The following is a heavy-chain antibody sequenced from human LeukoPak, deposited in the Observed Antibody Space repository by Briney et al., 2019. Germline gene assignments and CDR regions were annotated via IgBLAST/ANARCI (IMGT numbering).Heavy chain of an antibody. CDR1: GFTFSSYE. Sequence: GGSLRLSCAASGFTFSSYEMNWVRQAPGKGLEWVSYISSSGSTIYYADSVKGRFTISRDNAKNSLYLQMNSLRAEDTAVYYCASPRHSSSRELDYWGQGTLVTVSS. J-gene: IGHJ4*02. CDR3: ASPRHSSSRELDY. V-gene: IGHV3-48*03. D-gene: IGHD6-13*01. CDR2: ISSSGSTI.